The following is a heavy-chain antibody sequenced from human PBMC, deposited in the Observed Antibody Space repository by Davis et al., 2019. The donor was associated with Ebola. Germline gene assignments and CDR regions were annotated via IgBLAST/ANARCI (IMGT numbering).Heavy chain of an antibody. D-gene: IGHD6-13*01. V-gene: IGHV1-46*03. J-gene: IGHJ4*02. Sequence: ASVKVSCKASGYTFTSYGISWVRQAPGQGLEWMGIINPSGGSTSYAQKFQGRVTMTRDTSTSTVYMELSSLRSEDTAVYYCARALGIAALDYWGQGTLVTVSS. CDR3: ARALGIAALDY. CDR2: INPSGGST. CDR1: GYTFTSYG.